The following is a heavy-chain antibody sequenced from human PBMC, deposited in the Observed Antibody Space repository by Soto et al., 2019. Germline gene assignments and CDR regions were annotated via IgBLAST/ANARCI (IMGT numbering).Heavy chain of an antibody. D-gene: IGHD3-3*02. V-gene: IGHV4-59*01. CDR2: MYYSGST. Sequence: SETLSLTCTVSGGSISSFYWSWIRQPPGKGLEWIGYMYYSGSTNYNPSLKSRVSMSLDTSKNQFSLKLNSVTAADTAVYYCARHFWSGYYDDYWGQGTLVTVSS. CDR3: ARHFWSGYYDDY. J-gene: IGHJ4*02. CDR1: GGSISSFY.